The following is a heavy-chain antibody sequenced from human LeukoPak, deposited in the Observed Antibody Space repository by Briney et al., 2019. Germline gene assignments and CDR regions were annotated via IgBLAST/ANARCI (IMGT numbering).Heavy chain of an antibody. CDR1: GGTXSSYA. CDR2: IIPIFGTT. D-gene: IGHD3-10*01. V-gene: IGHV1-69*01. CDR3: ARSDVYGSRSYVFDY. Sequence: SVKVSCKASGGTXSSYAISWVRQAPGQGLEWMGGIIPIFGTTNYAQKFQGRVTITADESTTTAYMELSSLRLEDTAVYYCARSDVYGSRSYVFDYWGQGTLVTVSS. J-gene: IGHJ4*02.